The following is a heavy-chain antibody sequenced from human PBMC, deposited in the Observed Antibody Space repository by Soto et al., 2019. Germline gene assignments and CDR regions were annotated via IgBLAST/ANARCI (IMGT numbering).Heavy chain of an antibody. CDR3: ARGLGLGDC. CDR2: INPNGGST. V-gene: IGHV1-46*01. J-gene: IGHJ4*02. D-gene: IGHD3-9*01. Sequence: QVQLVQSGAEVKKPGASVKVSCKASGYTFSSYYIHWVRQAPGQGLEWIGIINPNGGSTNYAQNFXXXLTXXXXXXXXXXYXDLSALTSDDTAMYYCARGLGLGDCWGQGTLVTVSS. CDR1: GYTFSSYY.